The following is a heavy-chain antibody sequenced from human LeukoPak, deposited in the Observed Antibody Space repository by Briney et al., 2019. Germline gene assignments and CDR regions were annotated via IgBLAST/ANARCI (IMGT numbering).Heavy chain of an antibody. D-gene: IGHD3-3*01. V-gene: IGHV3-23*01. Sequence: GGSLRLSCAASGFTLSKCAMNWVRRAPGKGLEWVSGIDGSGGRPPSADSVKGRFTISRDISKNTLYLQMDSLRAEDTAAYYCARGKDHDFWNPFDHWGQGTLVTVSS. CDR1: GFTLSKCA. J-gene: IGHJ4*02. CDR3: ARGKDHDFWNPFDH. CDR2: IDGSGGRP.